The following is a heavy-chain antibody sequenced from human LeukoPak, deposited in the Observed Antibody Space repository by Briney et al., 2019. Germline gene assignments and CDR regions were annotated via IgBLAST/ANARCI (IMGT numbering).Heavy chain of an antibody. J-gene: IGHJ4*02. CDR1: GGSISSSSYY. Sequence: PSETLSLTCTVSGGSISSSSYYWGWIRQPPGEGLEWIASIYYSGTTYYNPSLKSRVTISVDTSKSQFSLKLTSVTAADTAMYYCARRGDYGDYTYWGQGTLVTVSS. D-gene: IGHD4-17*01. V-gene: IGHV4-39*07. CDR3: ARRGDYGDYTY. CDR2: IYYSGTT.